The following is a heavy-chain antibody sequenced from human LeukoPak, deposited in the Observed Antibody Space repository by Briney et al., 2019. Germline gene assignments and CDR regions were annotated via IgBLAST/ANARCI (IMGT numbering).Heavy chain of an antibody. CDR2: IYHSGSA. CDR1: GGSISSSNW. V-gene: IGHV4-4*02. J-gene: IGHJ6*02. D-gene: IGHD4-17*01. CDR3: ARTDYGDYDLYYYYGMDV. Sequence: SETLSLTCAVSGGSISSSNWWSWVRQPPGKGLEWIGEIYHSGSANYNPSLKSRVTILVDKSKNQFSLKLSSVTAADTAVYYCARTDYGDYDLYYYYGMDVWGQGTTVTVSS.